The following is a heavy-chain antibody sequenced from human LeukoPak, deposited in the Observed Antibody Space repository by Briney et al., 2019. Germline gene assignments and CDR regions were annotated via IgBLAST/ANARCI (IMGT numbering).Heavy chain of an antibody. D-gene: IGHD5-18*01. CDR2: IFVSGTS. V-gene: IGHV4-4*07. J-gene: IGHJ4*02. CDR1: GASISSYY. CDR3: ARDDVDTPPFDY. Sequence: SETLSLTCSVSGASISSYYWSWIRQPAGRGLEWIGRIFVSGTSIYNPSLKSRVTMSVDTSKKQISLRLKSVTTADTAVYYCARDDVDTPPFDYLGQGTLVTVSS.